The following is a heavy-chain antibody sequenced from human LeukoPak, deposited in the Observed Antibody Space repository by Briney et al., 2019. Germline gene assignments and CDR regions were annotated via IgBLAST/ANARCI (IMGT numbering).Heavy chain of an antibody. J-gene: IGHJ4*02. V-gene: IGHV3-74*01. Sequence: PGGSLRLSCAASGFSIRGYWMHWVRQAPGKGVMWVSRIKSDGSWTNYADSVRGRFTISRDNAKNTLFLQMVGLRAEDTAIYYCVRDGDAYDFDLWGQGILVTVSS. CDR1: GFSIRGYW. D-gene: IGHD5-12*01. CDR3: VRDGDAYDFDL. CDR2: IKSDGSWT.